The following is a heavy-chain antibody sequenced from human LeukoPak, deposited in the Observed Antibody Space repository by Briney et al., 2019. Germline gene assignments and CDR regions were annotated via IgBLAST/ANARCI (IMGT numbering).Heavy chain of an antibody. V-gene: IGHV4-59*08. J-gene: IGHJ4*02. CDR1: GGSFSGYY. CDR2: IYYSGST. CDR3: ARRFDC. Sequence: SETPSLTCAVYGGSFSGYYWSWIRQPPGKGLEWIGYIYYSGSTNYNPSLKSRVTISVDTSKNQFSLKLSSVTAADTAVYYCARRFDCWGQGTLVTVSS.